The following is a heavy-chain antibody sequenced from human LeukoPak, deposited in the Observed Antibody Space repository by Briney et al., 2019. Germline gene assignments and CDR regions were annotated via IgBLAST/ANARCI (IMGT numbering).Heavy chain of an antibody. J-gene: IGHJ3*02. Sequence: GSSLTLSCATSGLTFDDYAMHWARHAPGEGLEWVKEIRLNRGTIRYADSVKWRFTISKDNAKNSLFLQMNSLRAEDTAWNYFAEGSSGYPRAFDIWGQGTMVTVSS. CDR2: IRLNRGTI. D-gene: IGHD3-22*01. CDR3: AEGSSGYPRAFDI. V-gene: IGHV3-9*01. CDR1: GLTFDDYA.